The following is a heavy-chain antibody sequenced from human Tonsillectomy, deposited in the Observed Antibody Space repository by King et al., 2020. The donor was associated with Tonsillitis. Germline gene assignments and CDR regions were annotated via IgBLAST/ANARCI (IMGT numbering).Heavy chain of an antibody. Sequence: VQLVESGGGLVQPGGSLRLSCEASGFTVSGNYMTWVRQAPGKGLEWVSDIYSDGSTYYADYVRGRFTIPRHNSKNTLYLQMNSLRVEDTAVYYCAMLRRSSSPYYYSAMDVWGQGTTVTVSS. J-gene: IGHJ6*02. V-gene: IGHV3-53*04. D-gene: IGHD6-6*01. CDR3: AMLRRSSSPYYYSAMDV. CDR1: GFTVSGNY. CDR2: IYSDGST.